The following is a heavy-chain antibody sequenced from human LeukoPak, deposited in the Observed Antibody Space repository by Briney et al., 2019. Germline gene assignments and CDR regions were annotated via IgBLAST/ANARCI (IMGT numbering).Heavy chain of an antibody. V-gene: IGHV3-23*01. CDR3: AKTPYYYDSSGYYYEGY. D-gene: IGHD3-22*01. CDR2: ISGSGGST. CDR1: GFTFSSYA. Sequence: GGSLRLSCAASGFTFSSYAMSWVRQAPGKGLEWVSAISGSGGSTYYADSVKGRFTISRDNSKNTLYLQMNSLRAEDTAVYYCAKTPYYYDSSGYYYEGYWGQGTLVTVSS. J-gene: IGHJ4*02.